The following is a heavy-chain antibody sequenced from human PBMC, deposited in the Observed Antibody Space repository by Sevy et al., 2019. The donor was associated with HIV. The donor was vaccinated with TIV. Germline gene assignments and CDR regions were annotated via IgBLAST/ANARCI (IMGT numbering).Heavy chain of an antibody. CDR3: TSMTTVEGVFDF. CDR2: IKSKSDGGPS. CDR1: GFIFSNAW. D-gene: IGHD4-17*01. V-gene: IGHV3-15*01. Sequence: GGSLRLSCAASGFIFSNAWMSWVRQAPGKGLEWVGRIKSKSDGGPSDHAAPVKGRFTISRDDSRNTLYLQMNSLKTEDTAVYYCTSMTTVEGVFDFWGQGTLVNVSS. J-gene: IGHJ4*02.